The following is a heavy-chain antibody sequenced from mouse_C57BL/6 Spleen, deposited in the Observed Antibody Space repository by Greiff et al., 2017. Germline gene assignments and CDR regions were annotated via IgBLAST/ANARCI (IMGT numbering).Heavy chain of an antibody. CDR1: GFTFTDYY. D-gene: IGHD4-1*02. Sequence: DVHLVESGGGLVQPGGSLSLSCAASGFTFTDYYMSWVRQPPGKALAWLGFIRNKANGYTTEYSASVKGRFTISRDNSQSILYLQMNALRAEDSATYYCARSSTGTWCAYWGQGTLVTVSA. V-gene: IGHV7-3*01. CDR3: ARSSTGTWCAY. CDR2: IRNKANGYTT. J-gene: IGHJ3*01.